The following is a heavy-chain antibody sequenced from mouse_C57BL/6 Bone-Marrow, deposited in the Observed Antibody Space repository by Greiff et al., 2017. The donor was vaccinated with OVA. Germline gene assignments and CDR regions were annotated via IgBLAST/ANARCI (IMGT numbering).Heavy chain of an antibody. CDR2: IRNKANGYTT. D-gene: IGHD4-1*01. CDR1: GFTFTDYY. Sequence: EVQLQESGGGLVQPGGSLSLSCAASGFTFTDYYMSWVRQPPGQALEWLGFIRNKANGYTTEYSASVKGRFTISRDNSQSILYLQMNALRAEDSATYYCARSNWAFDYWGQGTTLTVSS. J-gene: IGHJ2*01. V-gene: IGHV7-3*01. CDR3: ARSNWAFDY.